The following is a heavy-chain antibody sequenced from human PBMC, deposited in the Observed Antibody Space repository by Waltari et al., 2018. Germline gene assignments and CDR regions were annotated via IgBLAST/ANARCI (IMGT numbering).Heavy chain of an antibody. J-gene: IGHJ5*02. CDR3: ASLIAARRHPGFDP. CDR2: IYYSGST. CDR1: GGSISSYY. V-gene: IGHV4-59*08. D-gene: IGHD6-6*01. Sequence: QVQLQESGPGLVKPSETLSLTCTVSGGSISSYYWSWIRQPPGKGLEWIGYIYYSGSTNYNPSLKSRVTISVDTSKNHFSLKRSSVTAADTAVYYCASLIAARRHPGFDPWGQGTLVTVSS.